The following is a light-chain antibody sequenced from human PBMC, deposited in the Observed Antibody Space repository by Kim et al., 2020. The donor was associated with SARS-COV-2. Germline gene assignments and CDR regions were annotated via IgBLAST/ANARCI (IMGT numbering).Light chain of an antibody. J-gene: IGKJ5*01. CDR3: RQSYSVPPT. CDR2: LAS. Sequence: ASVGDRVTSTCRSSQTLNSYVNWYQQKSGRDPTLLIYLASNWQSGVPSRFSGSGSGTDFTLIISGLQQEDFATYYCRQSYSVPPTFGQGTRLEIK. CDR1: QTLNSY. V-gene: IGKV1-39*01.